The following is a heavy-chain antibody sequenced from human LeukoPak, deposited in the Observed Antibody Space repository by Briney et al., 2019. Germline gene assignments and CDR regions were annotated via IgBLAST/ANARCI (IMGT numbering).Heavy chain of an antibody. CDR3: ARSMVRGVPYSDY. V-gene: IGHV1-69*13. D-gene: IGHD3-10*01. CDR1: GGTFSSYA. J-gene: IGHJ4*02. Sequence: SVKVSCKASGGTFSSYAISWMRQAPGQGLEWMGGIIPMFATANHAQKFQGRVTITADESTSTVYMELSSLRSEDTAIYYCARSMVRGVPYSDYWGQGTLVTVSS. CDR2: IIPMFATA.